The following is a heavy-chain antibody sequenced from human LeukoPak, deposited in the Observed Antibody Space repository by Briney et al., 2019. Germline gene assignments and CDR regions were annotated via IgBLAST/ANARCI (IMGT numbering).Heavy chain of an antibody. Sequence: SETLSLTCNVSGGSINVDYITDYWSWIRQAACKWLEWIGRIHASEITSYNPSFRGRVTVSLDKSMNQVSLHLASVTAADTAVYYCARDLGINTGWYGFDSWGLGILVTVSS. D-gene: IGHD6-19*01. CDR3: ARDLGINTGWYGFDS. CDR2: IHASEIT. V-gene: IGHV4-4*07. J-gene: IGHJ4*02. CDR1: GGSINVDYITDY.